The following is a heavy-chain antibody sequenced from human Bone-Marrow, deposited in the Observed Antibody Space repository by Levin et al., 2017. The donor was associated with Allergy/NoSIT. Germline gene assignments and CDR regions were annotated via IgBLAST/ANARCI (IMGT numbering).Heavy chain of an antibody. CDR2: IIPIFGTA. V-gene: IGHV1-69*01. CDR3: ARVGSSRPSRFDP. J-gene: IGHJ5*02. CDR1: GGTFSSYA. Sequence: KISCKASGGTFSSYAISWVRQAPGQGLEWMGGIIPIFGTANYAQKFQGRVTITADESTSTAYMELSSLRSEDTAVYYCARVGSSRPSRFDPWGQGTLVTVSS. D-gene: IGHD6-13*01.